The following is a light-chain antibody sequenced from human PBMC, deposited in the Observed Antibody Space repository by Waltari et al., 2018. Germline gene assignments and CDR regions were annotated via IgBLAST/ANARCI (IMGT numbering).Light chain of an antibody. CDR1: SSDIGGYNF. V-gene: IGLV2-8*01. J-gene: IGLJ2*01. CDR3: SSYAGSNNIL. CDR2: DVS. Sequence: QSALTQPPSASGSPGQSVTIPCTGTSSDIGGYNFVSWYQHHPGRAPKLMIYDVSKRPSGVPDRFSGSKSGNTASLTVSGLQAEDEADYYCSSYAGSNNILFGGGTKLTVL.